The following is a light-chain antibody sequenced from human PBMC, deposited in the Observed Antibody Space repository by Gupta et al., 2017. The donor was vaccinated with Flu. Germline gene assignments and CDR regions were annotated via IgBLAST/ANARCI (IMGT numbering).Light chain of an antibody. Sequence: QSVLTQPPSVSGTPGKRVAIACSGSKSNIGSNPVNWYQQFPGTAPKLLIYSNSERPSGVPDRFSASKSGTSASLAISGLQSEDEADYYCAAWDDSLNGNVFGGGTKLT. CDR1: KSNIGSNP. CDR3: AAWDDSLNGNV. CDR2: SNS. V-gene: IGLV1-44*01. J-gene: IGLJ3*02.